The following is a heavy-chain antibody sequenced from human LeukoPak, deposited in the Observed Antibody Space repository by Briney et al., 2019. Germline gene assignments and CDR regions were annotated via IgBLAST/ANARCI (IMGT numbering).Heavy chain of an antibody. CDR3: ARRYYYDSSGYYYVY. Sequence: SVKVSCKASGGTFSSYAISWVRQAPGQGLEWMGGIIPIFGTANYAQEFQGRVTITADESTSTAYMELSSLRSEDTAVYYCARRYYYDSSGYYYVYWGQRTLVTVSS. J-gene: IGHJ4*02. CDR2: IIPIFGTA. CDR1: GGTFSSYA. D-gene: IGHD3-22*01. V-gene: IGHV1-69*13.